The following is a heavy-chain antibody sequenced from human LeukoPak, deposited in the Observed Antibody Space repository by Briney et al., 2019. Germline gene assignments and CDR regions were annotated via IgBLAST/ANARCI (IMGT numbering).Heavy chain of an antibody. D-gene: IGHD3-22*01. CDR1: GFTFSSYW. CDR3: AKVYVRGGYLFDY. V-gene: IGHV3-74*01. CDR2: INSDGSST. J-gene: IGHJ4*02. Sequence: PGGSLRLSCAASGFTFSSYWMHWVRQAPGKGLVWVSRINSDGSSTIYADSVKGRFTISRDNAKNTLYLQMGSLRAEDPAVYYCAKVYVRGGYLFDYWGQGNLVTASS.